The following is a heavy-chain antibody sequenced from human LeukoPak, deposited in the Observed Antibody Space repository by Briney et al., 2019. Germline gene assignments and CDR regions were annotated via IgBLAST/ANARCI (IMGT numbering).Heavy chain of an antibody. CDR3: ARSSSSSICSDY. D-gene: IGHD6-13*01. Sequence: GASVKVSCKASGYTFTSYDINWVRQATGQGLEWMGWMNPNSGNTGYAQKFQGRVTMTRNTSISTAYMELSSLRSEDTAVYYCARSSSSSICSDYWGQGTLVTVSS. CDR2: MNPNSGNT. CDR1: GYTFTSYD. J-gene: IGHJ4*02. V-gene: IGHV1-8*01.